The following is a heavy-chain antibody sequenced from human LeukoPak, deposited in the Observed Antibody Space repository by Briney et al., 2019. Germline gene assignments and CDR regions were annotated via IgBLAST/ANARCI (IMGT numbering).Heavy chain of an antibody. CDR1: GFTFSSYA. D-gene: IGHD3-10*01. Sequence: GGSLRLSCAASGFTFSSYAMSWVRQAPGKGLEWVSAISGSGGSTYYADSVKGRFTISRDNSKNTLYLQMNSLRAEDTAVYYCAKVVGLYYGSGSYYNGRFGYWGQGTLVTVSS. CDR2: ISGSGGST. V-gene: IGHV3-23*01. J-gene: IGHJ4*02. CDR3: AKVVGLYYGSGSYYNGRFGY.